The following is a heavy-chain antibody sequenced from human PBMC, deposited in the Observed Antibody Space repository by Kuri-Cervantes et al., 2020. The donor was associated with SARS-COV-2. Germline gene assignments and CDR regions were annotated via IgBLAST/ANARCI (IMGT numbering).Heavy chain of an antibody. J-gene: IGHJ4*02. Sequence: SETLSLTCAVSGYSISSGYYWGWIRQPPGKWLEWIGSIYHSGSTHYKPSLKSRVTLSVDTSKNQFSLKLSSVTAADTAVYYCARHSRLVDFDYWGQGTLVTVSS. V-gene: IGHV4-38-2*01. CDR1: GYSISSGYY. CDR3: ARHSRLVDFDY. D-gene: IGHD6-19*01. CDR2: IYHSGST.